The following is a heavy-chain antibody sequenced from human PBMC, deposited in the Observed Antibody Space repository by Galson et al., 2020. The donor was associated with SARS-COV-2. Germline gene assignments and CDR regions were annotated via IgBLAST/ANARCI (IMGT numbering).Heavy chain of an antibody. J-gene: IGHJ6*02. CDR1: GFTFNSYS. D-gene: IGHD1-26*01. V-gene: IGHV3-21*01. Sequence: GGSLRLSCAVSGFTFNSYSMSWVHQAPGKGLEWVSSISSNSEYIYNVDSVKGRFTISRDNAKNSLYLQMNSLRAEDTAVYYCAREASWAMFGMDVWGQGTTVTVSS. CDR2: ISSNSEYI. CDR3: AREASWAMFGMDV.